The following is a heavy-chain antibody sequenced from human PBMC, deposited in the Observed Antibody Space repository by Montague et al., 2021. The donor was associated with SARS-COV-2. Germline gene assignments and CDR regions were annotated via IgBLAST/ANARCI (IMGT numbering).Heavy chain of an antibody. V-gene: IGHV4-61*03. Sequence: SETLSLTCTVSGASISTGSDYWTWIRQRPGRGLEWIGNFYYSGGSTYNPSLKSRVTISADTSKNLFSLTLESVTASDTAVYYCARDRGDIYGGNSAWFDPWGQGTLVTVSS. CDR1: GASISTGSDY. J-gene: IGHJ5*02. CDR3: ARDRGDIYGGNSAWFDP. CDR2: FYYSGGS. D-gene: IGHD4-23*01.